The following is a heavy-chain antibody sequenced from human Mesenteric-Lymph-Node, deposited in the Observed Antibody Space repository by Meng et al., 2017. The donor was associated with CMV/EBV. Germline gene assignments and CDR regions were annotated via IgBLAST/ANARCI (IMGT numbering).Heavy chain of an antibody. CDR3: ARDGVPNCSSTSCPRAKGYGMDV. J-gene: IGHJ6*02. Sequence: SETLSLTCTVSGGSISSGGYYWSWFRQHPGKGLEWIGYIYYSGSTSYNPSLKSRVTISVDTSKNQFSLKLSSVTAADTAVYYCARDGVPNCSSTSCPRAKGYGMDVWGQGTTVTVSS. CDR1: GGSISSGGYY. CDR2: IYYSGST. V-gene: IGHV4-31*03. D-gene: IGHD2-2*01.